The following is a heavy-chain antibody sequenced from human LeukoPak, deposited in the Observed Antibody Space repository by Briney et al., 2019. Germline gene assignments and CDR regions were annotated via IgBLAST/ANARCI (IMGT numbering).Heavy chain of an antibody. CDR1: GGTFSSYA. Sequence: SVKVSCKASGGTFSSYAISWVRQAPGQGLEWMGRIIPILGIADYAQKFQGRVTITADKSTSTAYMELSSLRSEDTAVYYCARGLGHYYYYYMDVWGKGTTVTVSS. CDR3: ARGLGHYYYYYMDV. J-gene: IGHJ6*03. CDR2: IIPILGIA. D-gene: IGHD7-27*01. V-gene: IGHV1-69*04.